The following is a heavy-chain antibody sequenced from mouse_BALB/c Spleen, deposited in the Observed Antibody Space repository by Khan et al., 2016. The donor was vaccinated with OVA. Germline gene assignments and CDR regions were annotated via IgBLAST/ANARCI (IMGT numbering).Heavy chain of an antibody. D-gene: IGHD2-3*01. CDR2: ISTYSGNT. J-gene: IGHJ2*01. Sequence: QVQLQQSGPEVVRPGVSVKISCKGSGYTFTDYAMHWVKQSHAKSLEWIGLISTYSGNTNYKQKFKGKATMTVAKSSSKAYMELARLTSEDSAIYYGTRPAYDGYYDYWGQGTTLTVSS. V-gene: IGHV1S137*01. CDR1: GYTFTDYA. CDR3: TRPAYDGYYDY.